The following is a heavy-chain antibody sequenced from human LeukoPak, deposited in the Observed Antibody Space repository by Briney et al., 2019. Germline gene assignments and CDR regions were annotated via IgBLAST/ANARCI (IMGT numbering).Heavy chain of an antibody. CDR1: GGSISSSNYY. CDR3: ARQTSTVTMYYFDY. Sequence: KPSETLSLTCTVSGGSISSSNYYWGWIRQPPGKGLEWIGSIYYSGSTYYNPSLKSRVTISVDTSQNQFSLKLSSVTAADTAVYYCARQTSTVTMYYFDYWGQGTLVTVSS. D-gene: IGHD4-17*01. V-gene: IGHV4-39*01. CDR2: IYYSGST. J-gene: IGHJ4*02.